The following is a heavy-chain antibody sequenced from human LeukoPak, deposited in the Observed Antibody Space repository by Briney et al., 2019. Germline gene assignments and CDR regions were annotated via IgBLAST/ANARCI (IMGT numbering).Heavy chain of an antibody. V-gene: IGHV3-9*01. CDR1: GFTFDVHA. J-gene: IGHJ6*02. Sequence: GGSLRLSCAASGFTFDVHAMHWVRQAPGKGLEWVAGIMWDGVTRGYADSVKGRFTISIDSAKNSLYLQMSSLRVEDTAFYYCTKDITPGGADVWGQGTTVIVSS. CDR3: TKDITPGGADV. CDR2: IMWDGVTR. D-gene: IGHD1-26*01.